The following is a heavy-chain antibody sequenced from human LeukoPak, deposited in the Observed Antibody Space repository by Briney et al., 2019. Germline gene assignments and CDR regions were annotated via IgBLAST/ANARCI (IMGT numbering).Heavy chain of an antibody. J-gene: IGHJ4*02. CDR2: ISSSSNYR. CDR1: GFTFSSYS. V-gene: IGHV3-21*01. Sequence: PGGSLRLSCAASGFTFSSYSMNWVRQAPGKGLEWVSSISSSSNYRYYAESVKGRFTISRDYAQNSLYLQMNSLRAEDTAVYYCASNPLYCSSTSCPFGYWGQGALVTVSS. CDR3: ASNPLYCSSTSCPFGY. D-gene: IGHD2-2*01.